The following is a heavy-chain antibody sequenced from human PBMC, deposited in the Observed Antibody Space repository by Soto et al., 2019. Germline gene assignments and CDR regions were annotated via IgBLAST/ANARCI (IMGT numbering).Heavy chain of an antibody. J-gene: IGHJ4*02. Sequence: QVQLQESGPGLVKPSETLSLTCSVSGDAISRYYWTWVRQPPGKGLESIGYISNTGSTTYNPSLERGVAISLDTSQTRFSLRLISVTAADTAVYYCARVRNDYAGLDYWGQGILVTVSS. CDR1: GDAISRYY. D-gene: IGHD4-17*01. CDR3: ARVRNDYAGLDY. CDR2: ISNTGST. V-gene: IGHV4-59*08.